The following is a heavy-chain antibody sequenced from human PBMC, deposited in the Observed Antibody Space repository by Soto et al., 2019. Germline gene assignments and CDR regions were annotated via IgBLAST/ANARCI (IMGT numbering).Heavy chain of an antibody. Sequence: QVQLVQSGAEVKKPGASVKVSCKASGYTFTSYDVNWVRQATGQGLEWMGWMNPNSGNTGYAQKFQGRVTMTGNTALNTDYMELSSLSSEDTAVYYCAIVGARPPDYWGQGTLVTVSS. CDR1: GYTFTSYD. D-gene: IGHD1-26*01. J-gene: IGHJ4*02. CDR2: MNPNSGNT. CDR3: AIVGARPPDY. V-gene: IGHV1-8*02.